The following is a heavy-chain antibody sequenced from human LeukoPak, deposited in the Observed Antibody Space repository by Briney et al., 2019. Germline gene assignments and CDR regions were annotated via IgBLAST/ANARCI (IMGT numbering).Heavy chain of an antibody. Sequence: SVKVSCKASGGPFSSYAISWVRQAPGQGLEWMGGIIPIFGTANYAQKFQGRVTITADESTSTAYMELSSLRSEDTAVYYCARSRGIPEYYFDYWGQGTLVTVSS. V-gene: IGHV1-69*13. J-gene: IGHJ4*02. CDR1: GGPFSSYA. D-gene: IGHD2-21*01. CDR3: ARSRGIPEYYFDY. CDR2: IIPIFGTA.